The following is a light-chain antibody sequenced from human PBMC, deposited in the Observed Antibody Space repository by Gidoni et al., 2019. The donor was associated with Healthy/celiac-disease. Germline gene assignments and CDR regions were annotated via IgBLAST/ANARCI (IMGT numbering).Light chain of an antibody. CDR3: QQGYSTPRT. CDR2: DVS. CDR1: QSIRTY. V-gene: IGKV1-39*01. J-gene: IGKJ2*01. Sequence: DIQMTQSPSSLSASVGDRVTITCRASQSIRTYLNWYQKKPGKAPNLLIYDVSTLQSGVPSRFSGSGSGADFTLTISSLQPEDFATYYCQQGYSTPRTFGQGTKLDIK.